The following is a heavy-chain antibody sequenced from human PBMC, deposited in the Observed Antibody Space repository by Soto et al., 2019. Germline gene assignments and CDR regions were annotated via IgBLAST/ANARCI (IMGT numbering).Heavy chain of an antibody. J-gene: IGHJ6*02. V-gene: IGHV3-30-3*01. CDR1: GFTFSSYA. CDR2: ISYDGSNK. D-gene: IGHD2-2*01. Sequence: QVQLVESGGGVVQPGRSLRLSCAASGFTFSSYAMHWVRQAPGKGLEWVAVISYDGSNKYYADSVKGRFTISRDNSKNSLYLQMNSLRAEDTAVYYCARDWVVLVPAAMSGMDVWGQGTTVTVSS. CDR3: ARDWVVLVPAAMSGMDV.